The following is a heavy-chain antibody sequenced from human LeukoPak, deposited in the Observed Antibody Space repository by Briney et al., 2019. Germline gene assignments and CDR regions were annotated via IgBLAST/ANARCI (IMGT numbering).Heavy chain of an antibody. Sequence: SQTLSLTCTVSGGSISSGVYYWSWIRQHPGKGLEWIGYIYYSGSTYYNPSLKSRVTISVDTSKNQFSLKLSSVTAADTAVYYCAREVRGVRGARFDYWGQGTLVTVSS. V-gene: IGHV4-31*03. CDR1: GGSISSGVYY. CDR2: IYYSGST. CDR3: AREVRGVRGARFDY. J-gene: IGHJ4*02. D-gene: IGHD3-10*01.